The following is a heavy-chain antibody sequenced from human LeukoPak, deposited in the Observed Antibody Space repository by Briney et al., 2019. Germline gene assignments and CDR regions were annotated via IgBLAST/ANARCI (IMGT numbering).Heavy chain of an antibody. D-gene: IGHD2-2*01. Sequence: SETLSLTCSVSDSSINSGYYWGWIRQPPGKGLEWIGSLHHSGSTYNNPSLKSRVTMSVDTSKNQFSLKLSSVTAADTAMYYCARVGRSSTSWWDYYYMDVWGKGTTVTVSS. J-gene: IGHJ6*03. CDR1: DSSINSGYY. V-gene: IGHV4-38-2*02. CDR3: ARVGRSSTSWWDYYYMDV. CDR2: LHHSGST.